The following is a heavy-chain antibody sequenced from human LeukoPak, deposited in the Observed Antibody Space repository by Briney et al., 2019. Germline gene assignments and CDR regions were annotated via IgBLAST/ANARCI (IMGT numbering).Heavy chain of an antibody. CDR3: ARDRTMPSGFDP. D-gene: IGHD2-2*01. Sequence: GGSLRLSCAASGFTFSGYAMRWVRQAPGKGLEWVAVISYDGSNKYYADSVKGRFTIPRDNSKNTLYLQMNSLRAEDTAVYYCARDRTMPSGFDPWGQGTLVTVSS. CDR2: ISYDGSNK. J-gene: IGHJ5*02. CDR1: GFTFSGYA. V-gene: IGHV3-30*04.